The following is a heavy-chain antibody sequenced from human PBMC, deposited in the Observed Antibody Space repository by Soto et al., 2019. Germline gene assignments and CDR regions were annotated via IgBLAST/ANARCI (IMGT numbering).Heavy chain of an antibody. J-gene: IGHJ3*02. CDR2: ISHDGSKK. D-gene: IGHD1-26*01. V-gene: IGHV3-30*03. CDR1: GITLGSFG. Sequence: QVQLVESGGGVVQPGGSLRLSCAASGITLGSFGVHWVRQAPGKGLEWLTVISHDGSKKYYADSMKGRFTVARDNPKNTVDLQMNSLRPEDTALYYCAVGTISVGVGACDTWGPGTMVSVSA. CDR3: AVGTISVGVGACDT.